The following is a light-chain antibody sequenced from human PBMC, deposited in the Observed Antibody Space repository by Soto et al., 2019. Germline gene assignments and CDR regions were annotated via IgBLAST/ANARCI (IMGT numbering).Light chain of an antibody. CDR3: VTWDASLTGYV. CDR2: SDE. Sequence: QSVLTQPPSASGAPGQRVTMSCSGSSSNIGRNTVNWYQHLPGTAPKLLIYSDEKRPSGVPDRFSGSKSGTSASLAISGFQSEDEADYYCVTWDASLTGYVFGTGTKVTVL. J-gene: IGLJ1*01. CDR1: SSNIGRNT. V-gene: IGLV1-44*01.